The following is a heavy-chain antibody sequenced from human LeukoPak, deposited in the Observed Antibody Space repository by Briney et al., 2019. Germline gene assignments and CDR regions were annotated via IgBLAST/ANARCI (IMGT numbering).Heavy chain of an antibody. J-gene: IGHJ4*02. CDR2: IYYSGNT. CDR1: GGSISSSGYY. Sequence: PSETLSLTCTVSGGSISSSGYYWGWIRQPPGKGLEWIGSIYYSGNTYYNPSLKSRVSISVDTSKNQFSLKLSSVTAADTALYYCARHEWDLRRNWGYYFVYWGQGTLVTASS. CDR3: ARHEWDLRRNWGYYFVY. D-gene: IGHD1-26*01. V-gene: IGHV4-39*01.